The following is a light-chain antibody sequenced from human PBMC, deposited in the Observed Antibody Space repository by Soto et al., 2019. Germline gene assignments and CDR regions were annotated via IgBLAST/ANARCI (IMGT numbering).Light chain of an antibody. J-gene: IGLJ3*02. V-gene: IGLV8-61*01. CDR3: VLYMGNGIWV. CDR2: NTN. Sequence: QTVVTQEPSFSVSRGTTVKLTCGLNYGSVSTNYFATWYQQTPGQPPRTLIYNTNTRSSGVPDRFSGSILGNKAALTITGAQADDESDYYCVLYMGNGIWVFGGGTKVTVL. CDR1: YGSVSTNYF.